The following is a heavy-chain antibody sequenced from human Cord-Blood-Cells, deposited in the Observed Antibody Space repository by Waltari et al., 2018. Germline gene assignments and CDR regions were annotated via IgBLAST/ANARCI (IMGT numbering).Heavy chain of an antibody. V-gene: IGHV1-24*01. CDR1: GYTLTELS. CDR3: ATVDYGDNWFDP. D-gene: IGHD4-17*01. J-gene: IGHJ5*02. CDR2: FEPEDGET. Sequence: QVPLVQSGAEAKKPGASVKVSCKVSGYTLTELSMHGARQAPGKGLEWMGGFEPEDGETIYAQKFQGRVTMTEDTSTDTAYMELSSLRSEDTAVYYCATVDYGDNWFDPWGQGTLVTVSS.